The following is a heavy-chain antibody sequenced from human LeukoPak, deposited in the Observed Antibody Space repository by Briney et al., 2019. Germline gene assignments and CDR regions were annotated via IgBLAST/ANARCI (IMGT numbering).Heavy chain of an antibody. CDR1: GGSISSSSDY. D-gene: IGHD3/OR15-3a*01. J-gene: IGHJ4*02. CDR3: ATHRGLRYFDY. CDR2: LYYSGRT. Sequence: SETLSLTCTVSGGSISSSSDYWGWIRQPPGMALEWIGSLYYSGRTYYNPSLKGRVTISVDTSKNQVSLKPSYLAAADTAVYYCATHRGLRYFDYWGQATLVTAS. V-gene: IGHV4-39*01.